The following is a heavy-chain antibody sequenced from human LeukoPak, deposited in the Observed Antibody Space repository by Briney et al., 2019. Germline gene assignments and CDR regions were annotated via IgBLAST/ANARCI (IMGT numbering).Heavy chain of an antibody. V-gene: IGHV1-18*01. CDR1: GYTFTSYV. J-gene: IGHJ6*02. Sequence: ASVKVSCKASGYTFTSYVISWVRQAPGQGLEWMGWISGYNGNTNYAQKLQGRVTMTTDTSTSTAYMELRSLRSDDTAVYYCARADFWSGYSYYYYGMDVWGQGTTVTVSS. D-gene: IGHD3-3*01. CDR2: ISGYNGNT. CDR3: ARADFWSGYSYYYYGMDV.